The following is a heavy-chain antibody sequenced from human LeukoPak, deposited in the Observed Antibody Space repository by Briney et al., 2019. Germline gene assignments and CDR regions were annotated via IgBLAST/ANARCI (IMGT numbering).Heavy chain of an antibody. Sequence: ASVKVSCKASGYTFTSYDINWVRQATGQGLERMGWMNPNSGNTGYAQKFQGRVTMTRNTSISTAYMELSSLRSEDTAVYYCARAYDILTGSLSRYWGQGTLVTVSS. V-gene: IGHV1-8*01. CDR3: ARAYDILTGSLSRY. CDR1: GYTFTSYD. D-gene: IGHD3-9*01. J-gene: IGHJ4*02. CDR2: MNPNSGNT.